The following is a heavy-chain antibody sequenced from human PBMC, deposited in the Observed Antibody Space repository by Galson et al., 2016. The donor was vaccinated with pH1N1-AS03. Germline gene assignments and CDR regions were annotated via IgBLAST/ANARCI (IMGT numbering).Heavy chain of an antibody. CDR3: AKSSSSLTRDAFDM. V-gene: IGHV3-23*01. D-gene: IGHD2-2*01. CDR1: GFTFSDYY. CDR2: ITGSGIST. Sequence: SLRLSCAASGFTFSDYYMDWVRQAPGKGLEWVGRITGSGISTEYADSVEGRFTISRDNSKNTLYVEMSSLRAEDTAIYYCAKSSSSLTRDAFDMWGRGTLVTVSS. J-gene: IGHJ3*02.